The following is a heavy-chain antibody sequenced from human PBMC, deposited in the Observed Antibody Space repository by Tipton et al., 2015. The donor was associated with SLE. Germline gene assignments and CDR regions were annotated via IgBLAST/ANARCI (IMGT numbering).Heavy chain of an antibody. CDR2: ISSNGGAT. V-gene: IGHV3-64*03. CDR3: AKDPVSVSAWYFDL. J-gene: IGHJ2*01. Sequence: SLRLSCAASGFTFSDYAMHWVRQAPGRGLEYVSAISSNGGATYYADSVKGRFIISRDDSKNTLNLQMNSLRAEDTAIYYCAKDPVSVSAWYFDLWGRGTLVTVSS. CDR1: GFTFSDYA. D-gene: IGHD3-16*01.